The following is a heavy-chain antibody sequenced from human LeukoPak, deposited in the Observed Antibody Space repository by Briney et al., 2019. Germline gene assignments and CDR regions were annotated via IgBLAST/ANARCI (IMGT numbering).Heavy chain of an antibody. CDR1: GGSLSSGGYS. D-gene: IGHD2-15*01. CDR3: AREGGEERYCSGGSCYYCMDV. V-gene: IGHV4-30-2*01. J-gene: IGHJ6*02. Sequence: SETLSLTRAVSGGSLSSGGYSWSWIRQPPGKGLEWLGYIYHSGSTYYNPSLKSRVTISADRSKNQFSLKLSSVTAADTAVYYCAREGGEERYCSGGSCYYCMDVGGQGTTVTVSS. CDR2: IYHSGST.